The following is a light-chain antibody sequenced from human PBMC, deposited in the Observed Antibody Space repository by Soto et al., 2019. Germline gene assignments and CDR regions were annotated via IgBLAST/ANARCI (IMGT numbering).Light chain of an antibody. CDR3: QQRSNRPQT. Sequence: EIVMTQSPATLSVSPGERATLSCRASENFSSNVAGGYQQKPGQHPRLLIYGAASRATGIPDRFSGSGSGTDFTLTIGSLEPEDFAVYYCQQRSNRPQTFGQGTKVDIK. J-gene: IGKJ1*01. CDR1: ENFSSN. CDR2: GAA. V-gene: IGKV3-11*01.